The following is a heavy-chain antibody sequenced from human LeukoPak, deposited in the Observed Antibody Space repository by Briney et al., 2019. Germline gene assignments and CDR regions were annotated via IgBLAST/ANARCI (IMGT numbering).Heavy chain of an antibody. CDR3: ATYFYGEYGSYYFDY. CDR2: IYHSGTT. V-gene: IGHV4-4*02. Sequence: PSETLSLTCAVSGAFITNSHWWSWARQPPGKVLEWIGEIYHSGTTNYNPSLKSRVTMSVDKSKNQFSLKLSSVTAADTAVYYCATYFYGEYGSYYFDYWGQGTLVTVPS. D-gene: IGHD4-17*01. J-gene: IGHJ4*02. CDR1: GAFITNSHW.